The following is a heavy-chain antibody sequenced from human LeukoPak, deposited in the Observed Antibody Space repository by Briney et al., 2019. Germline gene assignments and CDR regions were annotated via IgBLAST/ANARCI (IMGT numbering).Heavy chain of an antibody. J-gene: IGHJ5*02. D-gene: IGHD3-3*01. CDR2: INPSGGST. Sequence: GASVKVSCKASGYTFTSYYMHWVRQAPGQGLEWMGIINPSGGSTSYAQKFQGRVTMTRDTSTSTVYMELSSLRSEDTAVYYCARAFRDYDFWSGYYTSFDPWGQGTLVTVSS. V-gene: IGHV1-46*01. CDR3: ARAFRDYDFWSGYYTSFDP. CDR1: GYTFTSYY.